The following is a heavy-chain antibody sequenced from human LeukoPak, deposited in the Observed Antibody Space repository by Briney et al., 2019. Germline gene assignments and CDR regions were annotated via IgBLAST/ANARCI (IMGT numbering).Heavy chain of an antibody. V-gene: IGHV3-23*01. D-gene: IGHD3-22*01. CDR2: ISGSGGST. Sequence: PGGSLRHSCAASGFTFSSYAMSWVRQAPGKGLDWVSAISGSGGSTYYADSVKGRFTISRDNSKNTLYLQMNSLRAEDTAVYYCTRAPRGFQWFVEHWGQGTLVTVSS. J-gene: IGHJ1*01. CDR3: TRAPRGFQWFVEH. CDR1: GFTFSSYA.